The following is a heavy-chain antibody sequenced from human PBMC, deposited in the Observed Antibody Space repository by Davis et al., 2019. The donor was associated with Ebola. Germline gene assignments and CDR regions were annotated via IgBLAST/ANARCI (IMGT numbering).Heavy chain of an antibody. CDR1: GYTFTSYD. CDR3: ARSLGLYYYYYYMDV. CDR2: MNPNSGNT. J-gene: IGHJ6*03. D-gene: IGHD3-16*01. V-gene: IGHV1-8*01. Sequence: ASVKVSCKASGYTFTSYDINWVRQATGQGLEWMGWMNPNSGNTGYAQKFQGRVTMTRNTSISTAYMELSSLGSEDTAVYYCARSLGLYYYYYYMDVWGKGTTVTVSS.